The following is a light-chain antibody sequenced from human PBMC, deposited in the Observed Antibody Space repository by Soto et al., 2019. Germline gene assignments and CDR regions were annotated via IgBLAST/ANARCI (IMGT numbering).Light chain of an antibody. V-gene: IGLV2-14*01. J-gene: IGLJ1*01. CDR1: SSDVGGYNY. Sequence: LAQPASVSGSPGQSITISCTGTSSDVGGYNYVSWYQQHPGKAPKLMIYDVSNRPSGVSNRFSGSKSGNTASLTISGLQAEDEADYYCSSYTSSSTPYVFGTGTKVTVL. CDR2: DVS. CDR3: SSYTSSSTPYV.